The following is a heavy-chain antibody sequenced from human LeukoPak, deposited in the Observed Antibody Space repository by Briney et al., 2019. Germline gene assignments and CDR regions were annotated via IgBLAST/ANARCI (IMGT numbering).Heavy chain of an antibody. CDR1: GFTFSGSA. D-gene: IGHD2-2*01. V-gene: IGHV3-73*01. Sequence: PGGSLRLSCAASGFTFSGSAMHWVRQASGKGLEWVGRIRSKANSYATAYAASVKGRFTISRDNSKNTLYLQMNSLRAEDTAVYYCAKGCSSTSCYVFDPWGQGTLVTVSS. CDR3: AKGCSSTSCYVFDP. CDR2: IRSKANSYAT. J-gene: IGHJ5*02.